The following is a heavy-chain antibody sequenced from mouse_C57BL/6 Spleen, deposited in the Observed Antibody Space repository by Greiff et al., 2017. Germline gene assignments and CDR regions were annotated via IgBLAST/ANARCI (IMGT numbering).Heavy chain of an antibody. CDR1: GYAFSSSW. V-gene: IGHV1-82*01. Sequence: QVQLQQSGPELVKPGASVKISCKASGYAFSSSWMNWVKQRPGKGLEWIGRIYPGDGDTNYNGKFKGKATLTADKSSSTAHMQLSSLTSEDSAVYFCASFTTVVGGYWGQGTTLTVSS. D-gene: IGHD1-1*01. CDR3: ASFTTVVGGY. J-gene: IGHJ2*01. CDR2: IYPGDGDT.